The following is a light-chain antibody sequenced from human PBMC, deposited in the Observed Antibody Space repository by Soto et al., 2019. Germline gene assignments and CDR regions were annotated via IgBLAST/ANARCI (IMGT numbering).Light chain of an antibody. CDR3: QSSLRDSQV. V-gene: IGLV1-40*01. CDR2: GNN. Sequence: QSVLTQPPSVSGAPGQRVTIPCTGSSYDIGAGYDVHWYQQLPGTAPKLLIYGNNQRPSGVPDRFSGSKSGSSASLAIIGLQAEDEADYFCQSSLRDSQVFGTGTKVTVL. J-gene: IGLJ1*01. CDR1: SYDIGAGYD.